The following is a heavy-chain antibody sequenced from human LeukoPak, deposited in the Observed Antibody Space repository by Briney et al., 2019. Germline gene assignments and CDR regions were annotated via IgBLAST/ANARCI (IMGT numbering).Heavy chain of an antibody. Sequence: GGSLRLSCAASRFTFTTSSMHWVRQAPGKGLEWVALISFDGGKTSYADSVRGRFTISRDNSKNTLYLQMNSLRAEDTAVYYCAKSRSSGWSNWGAFDIWGQGTMVTVSS. CDR1: RFTFTTSS. V-gene: IGHV3-30*18. J-gene: IGHJ3*02. CDR3: AKSRSSGWSNWGAFDI. CDR2: ISFDGGKT. D-gene: IGHD6-19*01.